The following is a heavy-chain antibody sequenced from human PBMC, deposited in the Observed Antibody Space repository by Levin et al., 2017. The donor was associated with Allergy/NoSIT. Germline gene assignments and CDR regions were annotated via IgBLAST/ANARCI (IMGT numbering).Heavy chain of an antibody. CDR2: FYTNGDT. Sequence: SETLSLTCTVSGASISTAYWSWIRQPAGKGLEWIGRFYTNGDTDYNPSLRSRVTMSLDTSKNQVSLRLSSVTAADTAGYFCARDPLIAPRWFDLWGRGTLVTVSS. D-gene: IGHD4-23*01. V-gene: IGHV4-4*07. J-gene: IGHJ2*01. CDR1: GASISTAY. CDR3: ARDPLIAPRWFDL.